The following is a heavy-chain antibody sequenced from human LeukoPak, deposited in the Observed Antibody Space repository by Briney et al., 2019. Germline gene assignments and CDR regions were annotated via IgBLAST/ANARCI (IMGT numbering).Heavy chain of an antibody. Sequence: AASVKVSCKVSGYSLSGVSMHWVRQAPGKGLEWMGSFDPEDGEAIYAQSFQGRISMTEDISTDTAYMEVNSLRSEDTAIYYCATDIQQLVLFAYWGQGTLVTVSS. V-gene: IGHV1-24*01. CDR3: ATDIQQLVLFAY. J-gene: IGHJ4*02. D-gene: IGHD6-13*01. CDR1: GYSLSGVS. CDR2: FDPEDGEA.